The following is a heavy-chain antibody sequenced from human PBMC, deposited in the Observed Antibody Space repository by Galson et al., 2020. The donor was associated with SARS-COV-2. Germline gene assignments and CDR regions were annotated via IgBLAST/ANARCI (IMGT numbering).Heavy chain of an antibody. CDR1: GFTFSSYS. CDR3: ARAQGLIGYCSGGSCYSLVGAFDI. Sequence: GGSLRLSCAASGFTFSSYSMNWVRQAPGKGLEWVSSISSSSSYIYYADSVKGRFTISRDNAKNSLYLQMNSLRAEDTAVYYCARAQGLIGYCSGGSCYSLVGAFDIWGQGTMVTVSS. V-gene: IGHV3-21*01. D-gene: IGHD2-15*01. J-gene: IGHJ3*02. CDR2: ISSSSSYI.